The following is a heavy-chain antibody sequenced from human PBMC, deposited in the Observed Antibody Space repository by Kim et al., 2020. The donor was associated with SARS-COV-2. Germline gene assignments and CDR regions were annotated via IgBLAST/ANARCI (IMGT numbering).Heavy chain of an antibody. CDR1: GFTFSSYG. J-gene: IGHJ4*02. D-gene: IGHD2-2*01. CDR3: AKEGLGYCSSTSCYFPFL. CDR2: ISYDGSNK. V-gene: IGHV3-30*18. Sequence: GGSLRLSCAASGFTFSSYGMHWVRQAPGKGLEWVAVISYDGSNKYYADSVKGRFTISRDNSKNTLYLQMNSLRAEDTAVYYCAKEGLGYCSSTSCYFPFLWGQGTLVTVSS.